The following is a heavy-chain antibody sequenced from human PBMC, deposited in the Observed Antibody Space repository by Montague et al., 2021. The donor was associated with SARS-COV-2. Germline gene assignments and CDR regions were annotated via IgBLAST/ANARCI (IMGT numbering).Heavy chain of an antibody. Sequence: SETLSLTCSVSLGSIIRSSHHWAWIRMPPVQRLHWIGTLYYSGTALYHPSLKSRITMSVDTSDNQFSLQLNSVSATDTAIYYCARAQMAVTEYYPDYWARGSWSRSP. CDR3: ARAQMAVTEYYPDY. CDR1: LGSIIRSSHH. V-gene: IGHV4-39*01. CDR2: LYYSGTA. D-gene: IGHD2/OR15-2a*01. J-gene: IGHJ4*02.